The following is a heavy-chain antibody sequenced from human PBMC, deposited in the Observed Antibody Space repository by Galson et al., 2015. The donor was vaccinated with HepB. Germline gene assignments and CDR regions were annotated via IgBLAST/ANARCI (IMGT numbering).Heavy chain of an antibody. CDR1: GFTFSNAW. D-gene: IGHD3-22*01. CDR3: TTDYYDSSGYRIDY. CDR2: IKSKTDGGTT. J-gene: IGHJ4*02. V-gene: IGHV3-15*01. Sequence: SLRLSCAASGFTFSNAWMSWVRQAPGKGLEWVGRIKSKTDGGTTDYAAPVKGRFTVSRDDSKNTLYLQMNSLKTEDTAVYYCTTDYYDSSGYRIDYWGQGTLVTVSS.